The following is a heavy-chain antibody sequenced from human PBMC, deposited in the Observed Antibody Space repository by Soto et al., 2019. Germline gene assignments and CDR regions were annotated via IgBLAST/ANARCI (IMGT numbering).Heavy chain of an antibody. D-gene: IGHD3-16*01. J-gene: IGHJ6*02. CDR1: GYTFSNYA. CDR3: ARSPRVTPYYYYDLDV. Sequence: QVRLVQSGAEVRKPGASVKISCKASGYTFSNYALHWVRQAPGQRPEWMGWINGNNGDTKYAPKFQGRVTISSDTSATTGDMEMACLISEDTAVYFCARSPRVTPYYYYDLDVWGQGTTVTVSS. CDR2: INGNNGDT. V-gene: IGHV1-3*01.